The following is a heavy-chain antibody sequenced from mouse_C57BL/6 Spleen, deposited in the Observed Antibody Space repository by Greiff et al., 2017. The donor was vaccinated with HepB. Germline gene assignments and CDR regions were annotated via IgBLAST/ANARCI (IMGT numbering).Heavy chain of an antibody. Sequence: QVQLQQSGAELVRPGTSVKVSCKASGYAFTDYLIEWVKQRPGQGLEWIGVINPGSGGTNYNEKFKGKATLTADKSSSTAYMQLSSLTSEDSAVYFCARSRDGYYPFDYWGQGTTLTVSS. D-gene: IGHD2-3*01. CDR2: INPGSGGT. CDR3: ARSRDGYYPFDY. J-gene: IGHJ2*01. V-gene: IGHV1-54*01. CDR1: GYAFTDYL.